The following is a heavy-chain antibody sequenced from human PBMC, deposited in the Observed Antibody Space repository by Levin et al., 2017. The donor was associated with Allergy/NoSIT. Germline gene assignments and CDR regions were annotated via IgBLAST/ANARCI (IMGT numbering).Heavy chain of an antibody. CDR3: AKGVYCSGGSCYSGIDY. D-gene: IGHD2-15*01. V-gene: IGHV3-23*01. Sequence: GGSLRLSCAASGFTFSSYAMSWVRQAPGKGLEWVSAISGSGGSTYYADSVKGRFTISRDNSKNTLYLQMNSLRAEDTAVYYCAKGVYCSGGSCYSGIDYWGQGTLVTVSS. CDR2: ISGSGGST. CDR1: GFTFSSYA. J-gene: IGHJ4*02.